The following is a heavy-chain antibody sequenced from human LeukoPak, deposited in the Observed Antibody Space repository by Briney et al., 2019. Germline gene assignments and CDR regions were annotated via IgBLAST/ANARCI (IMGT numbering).Heavy chain of an antibody. V-gene: IGHV3-74*01. D-gene: IGHD3-22*01. CDR1: GFTYSSYW. J-gene: IGHJ4*02. CDR3: ARGSYHYDSSGYSPGAY. CDR2: IKSDGSST. Sequence: PGGSLRLSCAASGFTYSSYWMHWVRQAPGKGLVWVSRIKSDGSSTSYADSVKGRFTISRDNAKNTLYLQMNSLRAEDTAVYYCARGSYHYDSSGYSPGAYWGQGTLVTVSS.